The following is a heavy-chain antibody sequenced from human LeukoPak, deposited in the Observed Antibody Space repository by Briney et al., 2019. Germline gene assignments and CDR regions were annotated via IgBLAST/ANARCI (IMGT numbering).Heavy chain of an antibody. Sequence: GGSLRLSCAASGFTVSINYMSWFRQAPGRGLEWVGFIRSKAYGGTTEYAASVKGRFTISRDDSKSIAYLQVNSLKTEDTAVYYCTRDHSPIVGATDYWGQGTLVTVSS. CDR2: IRSKAYGGTT. CDR3: TRDHSPIVGATDY. J-gene: IGHJ4*02. CDR1: GFTVSINY. D-gene: IGHD1-26*01. V-gene: IGHV3-49*03.